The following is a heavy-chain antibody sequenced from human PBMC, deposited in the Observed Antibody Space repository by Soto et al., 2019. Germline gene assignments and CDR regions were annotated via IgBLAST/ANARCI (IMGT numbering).Heavy chain of an antibody. CDR3: ARLRYCSGGNCYGDY. Sequence: GESLKISCKGSGYSFSSYWIGWVRQMPGQGPEWMGIIYPGDSDTRYSPSFQGQATISADKSISTAYLQWSSLEASDTAMYYCARLRYCSGGNCYGDYWGQGTLVTVSS. CDR2: IYPGDSDT. V-gene: IGHV5-51*01. CDR1: GYSFSSYW. J-gene: IGHJ4*02. D-gene: IGHD2-15*01.